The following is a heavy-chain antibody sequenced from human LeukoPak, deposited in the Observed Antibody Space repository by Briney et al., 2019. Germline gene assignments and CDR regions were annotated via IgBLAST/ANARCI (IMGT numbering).Heavy chain of an antibody. J-gene: IGHJ4*02. CDR2: INPDTGGT. CDR1: GYIFTDYH. V-gene: IGHV1-2*02. CDR3: ARVNDDVWGSFKYFED. Sequence: ASVKVSCETSGYIFTDYHIHWVRQAPGQGLEWVAWINPDTGGTNSAQKFQGRVTMTRDTSSRTAYMELRSLRSDDTAVYYCARVNDDVWGSFKYFEDWGQGTVVTVSS. D-gene: IGHD3-16*01.